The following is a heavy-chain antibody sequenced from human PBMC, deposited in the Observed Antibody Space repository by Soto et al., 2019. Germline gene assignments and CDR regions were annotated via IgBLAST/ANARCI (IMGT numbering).Heavy chain of an antibody. V-gene: IGHV3-43D*04. Sequence: EVQLVESGGVVVQPGGSLRLSCAASGFTFDDYAMHWVRQAPGKGLEWVSLISWDGGSTYYADSVKGRFTISRDNSKNSLYLQMNSLRAEDTALYYCAKDSSIAAAIPDYYYYGMDVWGQGTTVTVSS. CDR1: GFTFDDYA. CDR2: ISWDGGST. D-gene: IGHD6-13*01. J-gene: IGHJ6*02. CDR3: AKDSSIAAAIPDYYYYGMDV.